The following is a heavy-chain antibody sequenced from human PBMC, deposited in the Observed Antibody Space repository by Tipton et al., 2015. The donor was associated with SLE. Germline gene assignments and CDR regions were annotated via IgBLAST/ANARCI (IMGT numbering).Heavy chain of an antibody. CDR2: IKQDGSEK. CDR3: ARTRPGMGDY. J-gene: IGHJ4*02. CDR1: GFTFSSYA. V-gene: IGHV3-7*01. Sequence: GSLSLSCAASGFTFSSYAMSWVRQAPGKGLEWVANIKQDGSEKYYVDSVKGRFTISRDNAKNSLYLQMNSLRAEDTAVYYCARTRPGMGDYWGQGTLVTVSS. D-gene: IGHD1-14*01.